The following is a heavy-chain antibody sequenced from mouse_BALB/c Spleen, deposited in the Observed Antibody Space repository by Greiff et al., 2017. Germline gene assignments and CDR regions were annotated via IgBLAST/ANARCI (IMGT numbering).Heavy chain of an antibody. Sequence: EVMLVESGGGLVKPGGSLKLSCAASGFTFSDYYMYWVRQTPEKRLEWVATISDGGSYTYYPDSVKGRFTISRDNAKNNLYLQMSSLKSEDTAMYYCARDGVGRGMDYWGQGTSVTVSS. J-gene: IGHJ4*01. D-gene: IGHD4-1*01. CDR3: ARDGVGRGMDY. CDR2: ISDGGSYT. CDR1: GFTFSDYY. V-gene: IGHV5-4*02.